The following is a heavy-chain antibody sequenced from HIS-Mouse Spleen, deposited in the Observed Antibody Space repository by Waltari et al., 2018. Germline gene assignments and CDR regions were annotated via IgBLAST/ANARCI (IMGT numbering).Heavy chain of an antibody. Sequence: QVQLVQSGAEVKKPGASVKVSCKASGYTFTGYYMHWVRQAPGQGLEWIGGVNPNSGGTNSDQNFKGRITMTRDTSISTAYMELSRLRSDDTAVYYCARGSGRWELLLPNWFDPWGQGPLVTVSS. CDR2: VNPNSGGT. CDR1: GYTFTGYY. V-gene: IGHV1-2*02. D-gene: IGHD1-26*01. CDR3: ARGSGRWELLLPNWFDP. J-gene: IGHJ5*02.